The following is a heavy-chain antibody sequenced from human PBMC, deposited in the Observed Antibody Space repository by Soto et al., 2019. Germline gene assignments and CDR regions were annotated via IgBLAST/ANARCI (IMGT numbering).Heavy chain of an antibody. CDR1: GFTFITST. D-gene: IGHD5-12*01. CDR3: AAGDYHDTSGYPSDY. Sequence: SVKVSCKVSGFTFITSTVQWVRQARGQPLEWIGWIVVGSGNTIYAQKFQERVTFTRDESTSTAYMELSSLRSEDTGVYYCAAGDYHDTSGYPSDYWGQGTLVTVSS. CDR2: IVVGSGNT. J-gene: IGHJ4*02. V-gene: IGHV1-58*01.